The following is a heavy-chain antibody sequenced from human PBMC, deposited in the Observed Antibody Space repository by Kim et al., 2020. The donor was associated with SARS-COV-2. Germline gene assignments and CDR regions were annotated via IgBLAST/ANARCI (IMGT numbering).Heavy chain of an antibody. CDR2: ISSSSSYT. D-gene: IGHD3-3*01. CDR1: GFTFSDYY. J-gene: IGHJ6*02. CDR3: ARDNSYYDCWSGYWDRGYYHYGLDD. V-gene: IGHV3-11*05. Sequence: GGSLRLSCAASGFTFSDYYMSWIRQAPGKGLEWVSYISSSSSYTNYADSVKGRITISRDNAKNSLYLQMNSLRAEDTAVYCCARDNSYYDCWSGYWDRGYYHYGLDDWGQETTVPVSS.